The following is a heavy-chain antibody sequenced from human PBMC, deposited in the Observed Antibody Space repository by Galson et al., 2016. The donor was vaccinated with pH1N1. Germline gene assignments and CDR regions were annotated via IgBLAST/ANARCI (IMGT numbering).Heavy chain of an antibody. Sequence: SLRLSCAASGFTFSDYYMSWIRQAPGKGLEWVSYISGTTGYTNYADSLQGRFTISRDNTKNSVYLQMNSLRAEDTAIYYCAGDANVNIVTTSAFDIWGQGTMVTVSS. V-gene: IGHV3-11*05. D-gene: IGHD5-12*01. CDR3: AGDANVNIVTTSAFDI. J-gene: IGHJ3*02. CDR1: GFTFSDYY. CDR2: ISGTTGYT.